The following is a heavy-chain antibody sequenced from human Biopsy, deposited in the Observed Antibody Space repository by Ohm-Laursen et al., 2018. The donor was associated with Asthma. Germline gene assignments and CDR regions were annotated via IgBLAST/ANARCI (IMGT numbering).Heavy chain of an antibody. CDR2: ISWSSSYT. V-gene: IGHV3-11*06. J-gene: IGHJ4*02. CDR3: ARGGSRDLWGTYRYPWDY. Sequence: GSLRLSFTASGFTFSTSWVTWVRQAPGKGLEWVSYISWSSSYTNYADSVKGRFTISRDNAKNSLFLQMNSLRAEDTAVYYCARGGSRDLWGTYRYPWDYWGQGTLVTVSS. CDR1: GFTFSTSW. D-gene: IGHD3-16*02.